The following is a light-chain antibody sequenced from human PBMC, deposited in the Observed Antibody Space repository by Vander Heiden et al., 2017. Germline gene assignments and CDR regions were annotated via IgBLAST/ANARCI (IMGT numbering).Light chain of an antibody. CDR2: KAP. CDR1: ESVNMW. J-gene: IGKJ1*01. CDR3: QQYRTDWT. V-gene: IGKV1-5*03. Sequence: DIQMTQSPSTLSASVGDTVTITCRASESVNMWLAWYQQQPGKAPNVLIHKAPTLKSGVPSRFSGSGFGTEFTLTISSLEPDDFATYYCQQYRTDWTFGQGTKVEI.